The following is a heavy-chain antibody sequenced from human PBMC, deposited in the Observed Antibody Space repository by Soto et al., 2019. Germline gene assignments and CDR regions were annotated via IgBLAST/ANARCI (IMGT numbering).Heavy chain of an antibody. CDR2: VSTNDDRT. CDR1: GYIFTAYG. Sequence: ASVKVSCKASGYIFTAYGLAWLRQAPGQRPEWMGWVSTNDDRTNYAQKFQGRVTMTTDRSTTTTSMELRSLRPDDTAVYYCARELNTESSAYYSFAFWGQGTLVTVSS. V-gene: IGHV1-18*01. D-gene: IGHD3-22*01. CDR3: ARELNTESSAYYSFAF. J-gene: IGHJ4*02.